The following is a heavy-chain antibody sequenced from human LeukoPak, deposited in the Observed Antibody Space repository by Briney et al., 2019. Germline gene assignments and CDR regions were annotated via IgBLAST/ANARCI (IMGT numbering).Heavy chain of an antibody. CDR2: ISFDGTNK. J-gene: IGHJ4*02. CDR1: GVTLSHYA. CDR3: ATDYGDYEPIDY. D-gene: IGHD4-17*01. V-gene: IGHV3-30*04. Sequence: GGSLRLSCTASGVTLSHYAMHWVRRPPGRGLEWVAVISFDGTNKYYGDSVEGRFSVSRDNSKNILYLQMNSLRPDDTAIYYCATDYGDYEPIDYWGQGTLVTVSS.